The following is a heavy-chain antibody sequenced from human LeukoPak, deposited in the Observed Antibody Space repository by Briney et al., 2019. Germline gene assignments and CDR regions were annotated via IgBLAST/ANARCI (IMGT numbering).Heavy chain of an antibody. D-gene: IGHD7-27*01. CDR1: GYTFTSYG. Sequence: ASVKVSCKASGYTFTSYGISWVRQAPGQGLGWMGWISAYNGNTNYAQKLQGRVTMTTDTSTSTAYMELRSLRSDDTAVYYCARELTGDDWFDPWGQGTLVTVSS. CDR2: ISAYNGNT. V-gene: IGHV1-18*01. J-gene: IGHJ5*02. CDR3: ARELTGDDWFDP.